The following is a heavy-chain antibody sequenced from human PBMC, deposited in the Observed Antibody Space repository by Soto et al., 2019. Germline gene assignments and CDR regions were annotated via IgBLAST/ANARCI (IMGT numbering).Heavy chain of an antibody. CDR1: GGSISSGGYY. V-gene: IGHV4-31*03. CDR3: ARGGYYDILTGYCNWFDP. Sequence: PSETLSLTCTVSGGSISSGGYYWSWIRQHPGKGLEWIGYIYYSGSTYYNPSLKSRVTISVDTSKNQFSLKLSSVTAADTAVYYCARGGYYDILTGYCNWFDPWGQGTLVTVSS. CDR2: IYYSGST. D-gene: IGHD3-9*01. J-gene: IGHJ5*02.